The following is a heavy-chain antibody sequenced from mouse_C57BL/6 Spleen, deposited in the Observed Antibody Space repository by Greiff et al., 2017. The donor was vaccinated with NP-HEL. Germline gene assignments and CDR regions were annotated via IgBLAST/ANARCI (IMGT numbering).Heavy chain of an antibody. V-gene: IGHV5-16*01. Sequence: EVMLVESEGGLVQPGSSMKLPCTASGFTFSDYYMAWVRQVPEKGLEWVANINYDGSSTYYLDSLKSRFIISRDNAKNSLYLQMSSLKSEDTATYYCAREAQDYAMDYWGQVTSVTVSS. CDR3: AREAQDYAMDY. CDR1: GFTFSDYY. CDR2: INYDGSST. J-gene: IGHJ4*01.